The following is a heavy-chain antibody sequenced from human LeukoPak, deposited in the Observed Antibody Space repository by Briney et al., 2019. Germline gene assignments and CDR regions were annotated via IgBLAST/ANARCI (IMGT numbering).Heavy chain of an antibody. CDR3: ARMHIVGATNWFDP. CDR2: INHSGST. V-gene: IGHV4-34*01. CDR1: GGSFSGYY. J-gene: IGHJ5*02. D-gene: IGHD1-26*01. Sequence: SETLSLTCAVYGGSFSGYYWGWIRQPPGKGLEWIGEINHSGSTNYNPSLKSRVTISVDTSKNQFSLKLSSVTAADTAVYYCARMHIVGATNWFDPWGQGTLVTVSS.